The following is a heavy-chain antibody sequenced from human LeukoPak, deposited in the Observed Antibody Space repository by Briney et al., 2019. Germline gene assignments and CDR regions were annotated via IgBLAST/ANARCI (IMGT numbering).Heavy chain of an antibody. Sequence: SETLSLTCTVSGGSISGYFWSWVRQPPGKGLEWIGYIHYSGSPNYNPSLKSRVTMSVDTSKNQFHLKLGAVNAADSAVDYCSRDGRSGWYRHYFGMDVWGQGTTVTVSS. CDR1: GGSISGYF. J-gene: IGHJ6*02. CDR2: IHYSGSP. V-gene: IGHV4-59*12. CDR3: SRDGRSGWYRHYFGMDV. D-gene: IGHD6-19*01.